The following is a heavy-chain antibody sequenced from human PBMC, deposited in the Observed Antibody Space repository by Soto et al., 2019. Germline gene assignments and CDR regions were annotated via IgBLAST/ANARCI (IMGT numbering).Heavy chain of an antibody. CDR3: PRPGNCSSTRRRTGTTGNWFDP. CDR2: IYYSGST. D-gene: IGHD2-2*01. J-gene: IGHJ5*02. Sequence: QLQLQESGPGLVKPSETLSLTCTVSGGSISSSSYYWGWIRQPPGKGLEWIGSIYYSGSTYYNPSLQGRDHISVDTSKDQVSLKVRFVDDADTALYFRPRPGNCSSTRRRTGTTGNWFDPWGQGTLVTVSS. V-gene: IGHV4-39*01. CDR1: GGSISSSSYY.